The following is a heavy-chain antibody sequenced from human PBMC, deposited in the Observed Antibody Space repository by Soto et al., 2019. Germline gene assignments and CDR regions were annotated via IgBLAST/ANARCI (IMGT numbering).Heavy chain of an antibody. Sequence: EVQLVESGGGLIQRGGSLRLSCAASGFRVNNNYMSWVRQAPGKGLEWVSVIYSGGRTYYADSVKGRFTISRDDSKNTLYLQVNSLRAEDTGVYYCAREVCGGDCSANDYYYYGMDVWGQGTTVTVSS. D-gene: IGHD2-21*01. CDR1: GFRVNNNY. J-gene: IGHJ6*02. CDR2: IYSGGRT. V-gene: IGHV3-53*01. CDR3: AREVCGGDCSANDYYYYGMDV.